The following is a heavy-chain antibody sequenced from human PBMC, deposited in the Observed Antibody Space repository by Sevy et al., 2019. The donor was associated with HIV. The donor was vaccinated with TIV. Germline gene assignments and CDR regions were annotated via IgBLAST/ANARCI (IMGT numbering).Heavy chain of an antibody. D-gene: IGHD6-13*01. J-gene: IGHJ4*01. CDR3: ARGAAAGTFDY. Sequence: GGSLRLSCAASVFTFSSYWMHWVRQAPGKGLVWFSRVNSDGSSTGYADSVKGRFTISRDNAKNTLYLQMNSLRAEDTAVYYCARGAAAGTFDYWGQGTPVTVSS. V-gene: IGHV3-74*01. CDR1: VFTFSSYW. CDR2: VNSDGSST.